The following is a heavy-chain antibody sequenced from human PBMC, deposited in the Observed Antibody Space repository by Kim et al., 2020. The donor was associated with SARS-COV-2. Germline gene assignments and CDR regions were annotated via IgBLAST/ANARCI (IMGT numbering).Heavy chain of an antibody. CDR3: TRGTIAAAGPNDYYYYYGMDG. J-gene: IGHJ6*02. CDR2: IRNNAYGGTT. V-gene: IGHV3-49*04. CDR1: GFTFGDYA. D-gene: IGHD6-13*01. Sequence: GGSLRLSCTASGFTFGDYAMSWVRQAPGKGLEWVSFIRNNAYGGTTEYAASVQGRFTISRDDSKSIAYLQMNSLKTDDTAVYYCTRGTIAAAGPNDYYYYYGMDGRGQGTTVTVSS.